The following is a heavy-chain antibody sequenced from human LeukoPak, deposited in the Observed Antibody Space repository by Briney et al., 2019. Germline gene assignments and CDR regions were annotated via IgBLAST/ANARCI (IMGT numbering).Heavy chain of an antibody. CDR1: GYTFTGYY. D-gene: IGHD5-24*01. CDR3: ARPRDGYNKYFQH. CDR2: INPNSGGT. J-gene: IGHJ1*01. V-gene: IGHV1-2*02. Sequence: ASVKVSCKASGYTFTGYYMHWVRQAPGQELEWMGWINPNSGGTNYAQKFQGRVTMTRDTSISTAYMELSRLRSDDTAVYYCARPRDGYNKYFQHWGQGTLVTVSS.